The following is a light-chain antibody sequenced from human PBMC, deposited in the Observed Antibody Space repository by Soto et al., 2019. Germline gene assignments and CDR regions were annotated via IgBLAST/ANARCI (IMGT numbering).Light chain of an antibody. J-gene: IGLJ1*01. CDR1: NSNIGNNY. CDR3: GTWDSGLSGFV. CDR2: ENA. V-gene: IGLV1-51*02. Sequence: QSVLTQPPSVSAAPGQMVTISCSGSNSNIGNNYVYWYQQFPGAAPKLLMYENAKRASGIPDRFSGSKSATAATLAITGIQTGDEADYYCGTWDSGLSGFVFGSGTKVTVL.